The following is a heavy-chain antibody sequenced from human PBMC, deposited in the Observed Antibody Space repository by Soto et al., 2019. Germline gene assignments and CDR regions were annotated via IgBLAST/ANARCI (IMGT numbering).Heavy chain of an antibody. CDR3: ASLPGYSSGWYLGDDY. CDR2: ISSSSSYI. V-gene: IGHV3-48*03. D-gene: IGHD6-19*01. J-gene: IGHJ4*02. Sequence: EVQLVESGGGLVQPGGSLRLSCAASGFTFSSYEMNWVRQAPGKGLEWVSYISSSSSYIYYADSVKGRFTISRDNAKNSLYLQMNSLRAEDTAVYYCASLPGYSSGWYLGDDYWGQGTLVTVSS. CDR1: GFTFSSYE.